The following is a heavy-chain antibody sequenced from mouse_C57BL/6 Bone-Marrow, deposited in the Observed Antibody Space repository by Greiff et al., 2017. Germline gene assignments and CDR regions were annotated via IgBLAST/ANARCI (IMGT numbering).Heavy chain of an antibody. CDR1: GFTFSNYR. CDR3: SRGGGNYVNAMDY. CDR2: ITVKSDTYGA. D-gene: IGHD1-1*01. Sequence: VKLVETGGGLVKPGNSLKLSCVTSGFTFSNYRMHWLRPPPGKRLAWIAVITVKSDTYGANYAESVKGRFAISSDDSKSRVYQEMKRVREEETGTYVCSRGGGNYVNAMDYWGQGTSVTVSS. J-gene: IGHJ4*01. V-gene: IGHV13-2*01.